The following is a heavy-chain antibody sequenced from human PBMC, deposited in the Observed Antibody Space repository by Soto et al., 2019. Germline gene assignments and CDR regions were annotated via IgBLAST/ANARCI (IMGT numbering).Heavy chain of an antibody. D-gene: IGHD3-3*01. J-gene: IGHJ5*02. V-gene: IGHV4-59*01. CDR3: ARDNNFWSGYYPLNWFDP. Sequence: SETLSLTCTVSGGSISSYYWSWIRQPPGKGLEWIGYIYYSGSTNYNPSLKSRVTISVDTSKNQFSLRLSSVTAADTAVYYCARDNNFWSGYYPLNWFDPWGQGTRVTVSS. CDR2: IYYSGST. CDR1: GGSISSYY.